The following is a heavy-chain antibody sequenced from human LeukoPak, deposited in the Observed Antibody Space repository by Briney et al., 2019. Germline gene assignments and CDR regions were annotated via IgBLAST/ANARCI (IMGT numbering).Heavy chain of an antibody. Sequence: ASVNASCQASGYTSTGYYMDWVRQPAGQGSEWMGWINPNSGGTNNAQKCQGRVTMTRDTSISTAYMELSRLRSEDTAVYYCASNYDSSGYYYYYYGMDVWGQGTTVTVSS. J-gene: IGHJ6*02. CDR2: INPNSGGT. V-gene: IGHV1-2*02. CDR1: GYTSTGYY. CDR3: ASNYDSSGYYYYYYGMDV. D-gene: IGHD3-22*01.